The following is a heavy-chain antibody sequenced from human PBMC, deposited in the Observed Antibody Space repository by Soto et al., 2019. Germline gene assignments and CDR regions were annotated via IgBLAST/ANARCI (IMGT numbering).Heavy chain of an antibody. J-gene: IGHJ6*02. CDR1: GGSFSGYY. CDR3: ARVMILWFGELDYYYYYGMDV. Sequence: PSESLSLASGVCGGSFSGYYLGWIRQPPGKGLEWIGEINHSGSTNYNPSLKSRVTISVDTSKNQFSLKMSSVTAADTAVYYCARVMILWFGELDYYYYYGMDVWGQGTTVTVSS. CDR2: INHSGST. D-gene: IGHD3-10*01. V-gene: IGHV4-34*01.